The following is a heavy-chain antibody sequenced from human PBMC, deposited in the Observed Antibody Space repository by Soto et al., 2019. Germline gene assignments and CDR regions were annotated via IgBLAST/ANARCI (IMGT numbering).Heavy chain of an antibody. CDR2: VYNSGV. D-gene: IGHD2-15*01. CDR3: ARHPTGFPHWIDP. Sequence: PSETLSLTCTVSGGYTGSSTYPWGWVRQPPGKGPEWIGSVYNSGVDYNPSLKSRVTISVDTSKTQFSPRLTSVTAADTALYYCARHPTGFPHWIDPWGQGIMVTVSS. V-gene: IGHV4-39*01. CDR1: GGYTGSSTYP. J-gene: IGHJ5*02.